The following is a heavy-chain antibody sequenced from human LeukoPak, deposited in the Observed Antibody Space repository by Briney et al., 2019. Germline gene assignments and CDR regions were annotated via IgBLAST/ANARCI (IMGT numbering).Heavy chain of an antibody. V-gene: IGHV1-18*04. J-gene: IGHJ6*03. CDR3: ARSKLSSSSWSRRYYYYMDV. CDR2: ISAYNGNT. D-gene: IGHD6-13*01. Sequence: GASVKVSCKAFGYTFTSNYMHWVRQAPGQGLEWMGWISAYNGNTNYAQKLQGRVTMNTDTSTSTAYMELRSLRSDDTAVYYCARSKLSSSSWSRRYYYYMDVWGKGTTVTISS. CDR1: GYTFTSNY.